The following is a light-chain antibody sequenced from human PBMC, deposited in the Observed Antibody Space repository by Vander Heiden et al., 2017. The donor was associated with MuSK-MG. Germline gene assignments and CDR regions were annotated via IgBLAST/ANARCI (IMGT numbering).Light chain of an antibody. CDR3: QQYGSSPFT. CDR2: GAS. J-gene: IGKJ3*01. V-gene: IGKV3-20*01. CDR1: QSVSSY. Sequence: EIVLPQSPGTLSLSPGERAIPSCRASQSVSSYLAWYQQQPGQAPRLLIYGASSRATGIPDRFSGSGSGTDFTLTISRLEPEDFAVFYCQQYGSSPFTFGPGTKVDIK.